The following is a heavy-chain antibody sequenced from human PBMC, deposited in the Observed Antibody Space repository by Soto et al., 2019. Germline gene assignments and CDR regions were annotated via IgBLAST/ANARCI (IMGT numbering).Heavy chain of an antibody. J-gene: IGHJ4*02. CDR2: MDQDGSET. D-gene: IGHD3-16*01. V-gene: IGHV3-7*01. CDR1: GFTFSTYW. CDR3: VCGGNFFIY. Sequence: EVQLVESGGGLVQPGGSLRLSCAASGFTFSTYWMTWVRQPPGKGVEWVANMDQDGSETYYVDSVRGRFTVSRDNAKNSLYLQMNSLRVEDTAVYYCVCGGNFFIYWGQGTLVTVSP.